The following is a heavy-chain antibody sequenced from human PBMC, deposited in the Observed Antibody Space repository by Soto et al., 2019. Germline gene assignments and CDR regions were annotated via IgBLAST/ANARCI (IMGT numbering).Heavy chain of an antibody. V-gene: IGHV1-3*01. CDR2: INVANGDT. CDR1: GYTFTAYP. D-gene: IGHD3-10*01. Sequence: QVQLVQSGAEVKKPGASVKVSCKASGYTFTAYPMHWVRQAPGQRLEWMGWINVANGDTGYSQKFQGRVTVTRDTSASTVYMELSSLTSEDTAVYYGSMKDCYGAGIYYFDHWGQGTLVTVSS. CDR3: SMKDCYGAGIYYFDH. J-gene: IGHJ4*02.